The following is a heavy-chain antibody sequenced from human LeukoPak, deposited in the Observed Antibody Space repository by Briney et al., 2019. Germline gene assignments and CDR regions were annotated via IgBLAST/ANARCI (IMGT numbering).Heavy chain of an antibody. CDR2: IQFDGSEE. Sequence: GGSLRLSCAASGFIFSTYGMHWVRQAPGKGLEWVAFIQFDGSEEFYADSVKGRFTISRDNSKNTLYLQMNSLRAEDTAVYYCARAAPMDYWGQGTLVTVSS. D-gene: IGHD6-6*01. CDR3: ARAAPMDY. V-gene: IGHV3-30*02. J-gene: IGHJ4*02. CDR1: GFIFSTYG.